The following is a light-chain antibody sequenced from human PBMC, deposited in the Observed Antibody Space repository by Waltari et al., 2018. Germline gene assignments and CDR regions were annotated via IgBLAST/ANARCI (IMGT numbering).Light chain of an antibody. V-gene: IGKV1-39*01. CDR1: KSISSE. J-gene: IGKJ5*01. Sequence: IQIPHSLSFLPASVAALVSITCRASKSISSELNWYQQNQGNAPKLLIYAAASMQSSVTARISSSGCGTEYTRTISSMQPEEYAADYCQQKYSTPPETFGQGTRLEIK. CDR3: QQKYSTPPET. CDR2: AAA.